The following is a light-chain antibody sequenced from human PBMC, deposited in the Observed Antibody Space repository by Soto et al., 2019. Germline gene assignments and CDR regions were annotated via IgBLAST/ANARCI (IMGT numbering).Light chain of an antibody. J-gene: IGKJ1*01. V-gene: IGKV3-15*01. CDR2: GAS. CDR3: QQYNSWPPLT. Sequence: EIVMTQSPDTLSVSPGDRATLSCRASQTVSTNLAWYQQKPGQAPRLLIYGASTRATGVPDRFSGSGSRTEFTLTISSLPSQDFAVYYCQQYNSWPPLTFGQGTKVAIK. CDR1: QTVSTN.